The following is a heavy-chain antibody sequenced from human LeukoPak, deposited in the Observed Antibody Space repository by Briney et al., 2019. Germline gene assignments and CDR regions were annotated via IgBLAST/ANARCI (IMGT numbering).Heavy chain of an antibody. CDR3: AKDEYYYDSSGYVY. Sequence: GGSLRLSCAASGFTFSSYAMSWVGQAPGKGLEWVAAISGSGGSTYYADSVKGRFTISRDNSKNTLYLQMNSLRAEDTAVYYCAKDEYYYDSSGYVYWGQGTLVTVSS. V-gene: IGHV3-23*01. J-gene: IGHJ4*02. CDR1: GFTFSSYA. D-gene: IGHD3-22*01. CDR2: ISGSGGST.